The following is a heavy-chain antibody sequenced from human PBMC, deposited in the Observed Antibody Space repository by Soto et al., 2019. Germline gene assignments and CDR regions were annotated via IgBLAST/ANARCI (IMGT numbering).Heavy chain of an antibody. Sequence: PSETLSLTCTVSGGSVSRGSYYWSWIRQPPGKGLEWIGYIYYSGSTNYNPSLKSRVTISVDTSKNQFSLKLSSVTAADTAVYYCARTWIQLWSGEVKRWFDPWGQGTLVTVSS. J-gene: IGHJ5*02. CDR1: GGSVSRGSYY. CDR2: IYYSGST. CDR3: ARTWIQLWSGEVKRWFDP. D-gene: IGHD5-18*01. V-gene: IGHV4-61*01.